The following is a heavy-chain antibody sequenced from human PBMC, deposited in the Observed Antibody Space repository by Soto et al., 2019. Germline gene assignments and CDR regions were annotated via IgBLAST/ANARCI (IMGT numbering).Heavy chain of an antibody. Sequence: QVQLQQWGAGLLKPSETLSLTCAVYGGSFSGYYWSWIRQPPGKGLEWLGEINPSGRTNYNPSLKRLLTISVDTYKTQVSLKLSSVTAADTAVYYCARTEPWIQLWLPHYYYMDVWGKGTTVTVSS. CDR1: GGSFSGYY. CDR2: INPSGRT. J-gene: IGHJ6*03. CDR3: ARTEPWIQLWLPHYYYMDV. V-gene: IGHV4-34*01. D-gene: IGHD5-18*01.